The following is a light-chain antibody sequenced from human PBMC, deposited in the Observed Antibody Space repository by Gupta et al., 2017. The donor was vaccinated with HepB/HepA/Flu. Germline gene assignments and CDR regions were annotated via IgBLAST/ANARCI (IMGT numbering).Light chain of an antibody. V-gene: IGLV8-61*01. Sequence: TVVTQEPSLSVSPGGTVTLTCGLNSGSVSTSHYYSWHQQTPGQPPRPLIYNTYTRSCGVPDRFSASILGNTAALTITGAQADDESYYYCVPEMNNDIWVFGGGTKLTVL. CDR3: VPEMNNDIWV. J-gene: IGLJ3*02. CDR1: SGSVSTSHY. CDR2: NTY.